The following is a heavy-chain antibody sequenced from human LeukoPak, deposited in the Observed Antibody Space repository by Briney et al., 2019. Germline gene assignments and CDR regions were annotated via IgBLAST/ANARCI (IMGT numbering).Heavy chain of an antibody. J-gene: IGHJ3*02. CDR2: ISGSGGST. D-gene: IGHD3-16*01. Sequence: PGGSLTLSWAASGFTFSSYAMSWVRQAPGKGLEWVSAISGSGGSTYYADSVKGRFTISRDSAKNSLYLQMNSLRAEDTAVYYCARDMKGISDAFDIWGQGTMVTVSS. V-gene: IGHV3-23*01. CDR3: ARDMKGISDAFDI. CDR1: GFTFSSYA.